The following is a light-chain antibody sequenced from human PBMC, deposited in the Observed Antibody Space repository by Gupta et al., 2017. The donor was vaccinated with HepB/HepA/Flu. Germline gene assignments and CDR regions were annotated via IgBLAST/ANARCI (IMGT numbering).Light chain of an antibody. Sequence: QSALTQPASVSGSPGTSITIPCTGTSSDDGSYNLVSWYQKHPGHSPKLMIYEVSKRPSGVSNRFSGSKSGNTASLTISGLQAEDEADYYCCSYAGSSSYVVFGGGTKLTVL. CDR1: SSDDGSYNL. J-gene: IGLJ2*01. V-gene: IGLV2-23*02. CDR2: EVS. CDR3: CSYAGSSSYVV.